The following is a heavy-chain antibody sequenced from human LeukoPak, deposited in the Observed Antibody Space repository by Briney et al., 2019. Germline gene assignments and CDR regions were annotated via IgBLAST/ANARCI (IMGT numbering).Heavy chain of an antibody. D-gene: IGHD1-1*01. Sequence: PSETLSLTCTVSGGSISSHYWSWIRQPPGKGLEWIGYIYYSGSTNYNPSLKSRVTISVDTSKNQFSLKLSSVTAADTAMYYCARLDAGPYRGWFDPWGQGALVTVSS. CDR1: GGSISSHY. J-gene: IGHJ5*02. V-gene: IGHV4-59*11. CDR3: ARLDAGPYRGWFDP. CDR2: IYYSGST.